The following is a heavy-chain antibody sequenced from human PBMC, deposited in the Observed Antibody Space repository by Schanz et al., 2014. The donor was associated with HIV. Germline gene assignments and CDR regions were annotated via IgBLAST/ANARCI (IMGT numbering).Heavy chain of an antibody. D-gene: IGHD3-22*01. CDR2: ISYDGSNK. CDR3: RAWLLGDHMDV. V-gene: IGHV3-33*08. Sequence: VQLVESGGGVVQPGRSLRLSCSASGFTFSSNGMHWVRQAPGKGLEWVAIISYDGSNKDYADSVKGRFTISRDISRNTIYLQMNGLRGEHTAVYYCRAWLLGDHMDVWGQGTTVAVSS. J-gene: IGHJ6*02. CDR1: GFTFSSNG.